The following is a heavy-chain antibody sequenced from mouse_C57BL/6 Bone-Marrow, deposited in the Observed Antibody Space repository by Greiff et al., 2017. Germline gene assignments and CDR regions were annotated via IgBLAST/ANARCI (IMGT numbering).Heavy chain of an antibody. D-gene: IGHD1-1*01. V-gene: IGHV1-64*01. J-gene: IGHJ3*01. CDR1: GYTFTSYW. CDR3: ARCPNYYGSSPFAY. Sequence: QVQLKQPGAELVKPGASVKLSCKASGYTFTSYWMHWVKQRPGQGLEWIGMIHPNSGSTNYNEKFKSKATLTVDKSSSTAYMQLSSLTSEDSAGYYCARCPNYYGSSPFAYWGQGTLVTVSA. CDR2: IHPNSGST.